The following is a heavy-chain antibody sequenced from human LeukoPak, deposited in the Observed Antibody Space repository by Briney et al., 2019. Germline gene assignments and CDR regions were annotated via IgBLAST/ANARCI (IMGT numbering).Heavy chain of an antibody. V-gene: IGHV3-30*03. CDR3: ARAYDFWSGYGRSYYYYGMDV. CDR1: GFTFSSYG. CDR2: ISYDGSNK. Sequence: GGSLRLSCAASGFTFSSYGMHWVRQAPGKGLEWVAVISYDGSNKYYADSVKGRFTISRDNSKNTLYLQMNSLRAEDTAVYYCARAYDFWSGYGRSYYYYGMDVWGQGTTVTVSS. J-gene: IGHJ6*02. D-gene: IGHD3-3*01.